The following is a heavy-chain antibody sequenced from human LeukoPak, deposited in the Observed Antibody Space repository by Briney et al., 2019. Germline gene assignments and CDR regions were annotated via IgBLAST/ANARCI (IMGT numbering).Heavy chain of an antibody. V-gene: IGHV3-30-3*01. D-gene: IGHD3-22*01. CDR2: ISYDGSNK. Sequence: GGSLRLSCAASGFTFSSYAMHWVRQAPGKGLEWVAVISYDGSNKYYADSVKGRFTISRDNSKNTLYLQMNSLRAEDTAVYYCAREGAVIVVVITSLDYWGQGTLVTVSS. CDR3: AREGAVIVVVITSLDY. J-gene: IGHJ4*02. CDR1: GFTFSSYA.